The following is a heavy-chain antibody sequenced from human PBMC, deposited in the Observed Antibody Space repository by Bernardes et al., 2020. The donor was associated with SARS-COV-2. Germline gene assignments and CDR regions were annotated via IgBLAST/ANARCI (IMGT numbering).Heavy chain of an antibody. Sequence: WGSLRLSCSASGFTFSNYAMHWVRKAPGKGLEYVSSVSGSGYTRYYADSVRGRFTISRDNSKQTLYLQVSGLRTEDTAVYFCVKGAVAVAGTSVDFFNYWGQGTLVTVAS. CDR3: VKGAVAVAGTSVDFFNY. CDR2: VSGSGYTR. V-gene: IGHV3-64D*06. J-gene: IGHJ4*02. CDR1: GFTFSNYA. D-gene: IGHD6-19*01.